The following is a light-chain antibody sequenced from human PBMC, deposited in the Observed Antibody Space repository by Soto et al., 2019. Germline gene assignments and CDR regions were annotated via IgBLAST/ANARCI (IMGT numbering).Light chain of an antibody. CDR2: DAS. Sequence: EIVLPQSPATLSLSPGERATLSCRASQSVSSYLAWYHQKPGQAPRLLIYDASNRAPGIPDRFSDSGSGTDFTLTISSLEPEYFAVYYCQQLSNWPYTFGQGPKLEIK. V-gene: IGKV3-11*01. CDR3: QQLSNWPYT. J-gene: IGKJ2*01. CDR1: QSVSSY.